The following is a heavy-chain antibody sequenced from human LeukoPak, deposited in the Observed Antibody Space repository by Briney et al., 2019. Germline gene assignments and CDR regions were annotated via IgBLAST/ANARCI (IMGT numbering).Heavy chain of an antibody. D-gene: IGHD3-22*01. CDR1: GFTFDDYA. J-gene: IGHJ3*02. CDR2: ISWNSGSI. CDR3: AKDRADSSSYAGAFDM. V-gene: IGHV3-9*03. Sequence: GRSLRLSCAASGFTFDDYAMHWVRQAPGKGLEWVSGISWNSGSIGYADSVKGRFTISRDNAKNSLYPQMNSLRAEDLALYYFAKDRADSSSYAGAFDMWGQGRMVTVSS.